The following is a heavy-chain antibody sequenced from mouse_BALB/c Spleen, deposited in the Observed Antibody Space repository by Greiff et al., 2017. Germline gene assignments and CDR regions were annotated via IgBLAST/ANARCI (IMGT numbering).Heavy chain of an antibody. D-gene: IGHD2-13*01. V-gene: IGHV1-14*01. Sequence: VQLQQSGPELVKPGASVKMFCQASGYPFTSHVMHWGKQKPGQGLEWIGYIYPYNDGTKYNEKFKGKATLTSDKSSSTAYRELSSLSSEDSAVYYCARGGVIGSMDYWGQGTTVTVSS. CDR2: IYPYNDGT. CDR3: ARGGVIGSMDY. J-gene: IGHJ4*01. CDR1: GYPFTSHV.